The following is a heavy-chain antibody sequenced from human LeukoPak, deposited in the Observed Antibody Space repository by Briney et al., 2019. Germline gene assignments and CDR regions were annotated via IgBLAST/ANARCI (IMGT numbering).Heavy chain of an antibody. CDR2: ISVYNGNT. D-gene: IGHD2-15*01. CDR1: GYTFTSYG. J-gene: IGHJ5*02. CDR3: ARGDYCSGGSCYNWFDP. Sequence: ASVKVSCKASGYTFTSYGISWVRQAPGQGLEWMGWISVYNGNTNYAQKFQGRVTMTRNTSISTAYMELSSLRSEDTAVYYCARGDYCSGGSCYNWFDPWGQGTLVTVSS. V-gene: IGHV1-18*01.